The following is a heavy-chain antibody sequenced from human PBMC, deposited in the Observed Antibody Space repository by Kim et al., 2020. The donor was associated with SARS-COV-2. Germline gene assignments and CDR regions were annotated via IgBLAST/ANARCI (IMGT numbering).Heavy chain of an antibody. V-gene: IGHV3-23*01. CDR3: AKHASGPIHYDFWSGYQD. Sequence: GGSLRLSCAASGFTFSSYAMSWVRQAPGKGLEWVSAISGSGGSTYYADSVKGRFTISRDNSKNTLYLQMNSLRAEDTAVYYCAKHASGPIHYDFWSGYQDWGQGTLVTVSS. CDR1: GFTFSSYA. D-gene: IGHD3-3*01. J-gene: IGHJ4*02. CDR2: ISGSGGST.